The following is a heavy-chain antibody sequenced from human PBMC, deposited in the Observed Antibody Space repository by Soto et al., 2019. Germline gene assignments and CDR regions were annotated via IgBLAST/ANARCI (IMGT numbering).Heavy chain of an antibody. Sequence: GSSVKGSCKASGYTFTGHYSHWVRQAPEQGPEWMGEIGPESGATRYAQKFQGRVTMTMDMSITTVYMELSNLSPDDTAVYYCGRGRSGQIVVFYWGQGTPVTVSS. CDR2: IGPESGAT. CDR1: GYTFTGHY. CDR3: GRGRSGQIVVFY. V-gene: IGHV1-2*02. D-gene: IGHD5-12*01. J-gene: IGHJ4*02.